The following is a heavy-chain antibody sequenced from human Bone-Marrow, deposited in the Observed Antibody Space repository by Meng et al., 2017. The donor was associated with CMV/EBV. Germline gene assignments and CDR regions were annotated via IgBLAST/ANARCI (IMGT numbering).Heavy chain of an antibody. CDR2: IGSSGDTI. CDR1: GFTFSGYC. Sequence: GFTFSGYCRSWIRQTPGKGLEWVSYIGSSGDTIYYADSVKGRFTVSRDDAKNSLYLQMNSLRAEDTAVDYCARRVVPAALSWVDPWGQGTLVTVSS. V-gene: IGHV3-11*01. D-gene: IGHD2-2*01. J-gene: IGHJ5*02. CDR3: ARRVVPAALSWVDP.